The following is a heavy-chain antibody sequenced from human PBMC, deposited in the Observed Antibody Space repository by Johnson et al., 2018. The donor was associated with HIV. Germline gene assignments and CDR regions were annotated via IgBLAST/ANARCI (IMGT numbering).Heavy chain of an antibody. J-gene: IGHJ3*02. Sequence: EVHLVESGGGLIQPGGSLRLSCVVSGFTVSSNYMSWVRQAPGKGLEWVSVIQSGGSTSYADSVKGRFTISRDNSKNTMYLQMKSLRAEDTAVYYCARVGQAGGAFDIWGKGTMVTVSS. CDR1: GFTVSSNY. V-gene: IGHV3-53*01. CDR3: ARVGQAGGAFDI. CDR2: IQSGGST.